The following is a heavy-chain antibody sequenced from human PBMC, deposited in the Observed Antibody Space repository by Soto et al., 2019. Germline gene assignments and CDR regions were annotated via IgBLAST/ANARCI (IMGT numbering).Heavy chain of an antibody. Sequence: GGALRLSCAASGFIFGAHAMSWVRQAPGKGLEWVSAINWIGGSTNYADSMKDRFTISRDNAKNSLYLQMSSLRAEDTALYYCARHGGTPDLYFDYWGQGT. CDR3: ARHGGTPDLYFDY. D-gene: IGHD3-16*01. CDR1: GFIFGAHA. V-gene: IGHV3-20*04. J-gene: IGHJ4*02. CDR2: INWIGGST.